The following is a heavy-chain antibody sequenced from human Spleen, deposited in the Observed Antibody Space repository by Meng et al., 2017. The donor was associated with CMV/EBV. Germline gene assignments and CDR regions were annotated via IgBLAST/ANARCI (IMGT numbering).Heavy chain of an antibody. CDR1: GGSMGRGTYH. J-gene: IGHJ4*02. Sequence: GSLRLSCTVSGGSMGRGTYHWAWIRQPPGKGLEWIGSIYYNGNTFYNPSLKSRVTISGDTSKNQFSLKVSSVTAADTAVYYCALRIYIAAAGYFDYWGQGTLVTVSS. D-gene: IGHD6-13*01. CDR3: ALRIYIAAAGYFDY. CDR2: IYYNGNT. V-gene: IGHV4-39*07.